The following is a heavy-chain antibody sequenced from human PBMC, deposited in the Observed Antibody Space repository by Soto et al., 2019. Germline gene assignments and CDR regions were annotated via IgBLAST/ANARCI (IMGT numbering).Heavy chain of an antibody. Sequence: QLHLVQSGAVVKKPGASVTVSCSASGYPVTAYYMHWVRQAPGRGLEWMGGINPATGAAKYTQTFQGRATMTRDTSTSTVFMELSGLTSEDTAGFYWARGGGVGVAGSAAFDMWGQGTLVTVSS. V-gene: IGHV1-2*02. CDR2: INPATGAA. J-gene: IGHJ3*02. CDR1: GYPVTAYY. CDR3: ARGGGVGVAGSAAFDM. D-gene: IGHD3-3*01.